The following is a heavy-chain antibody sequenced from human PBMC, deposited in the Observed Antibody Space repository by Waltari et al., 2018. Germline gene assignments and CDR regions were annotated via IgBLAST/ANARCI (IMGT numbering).Heavy chain of an antibody. J-gene: IGHJ4*02. CDR3: ARDRFRLTKWFGEPRGDY. CDR2: ISTYNGNT. CDR1: GYTFTSYG. Sequence: QVQLVQSGAEVKKPGASVKVSCKASGYTFTSYGISWVRQAPGQGLEWMGWISTYNGNTNYAQKLQGRVTMTTDTSTSTAYMELRSLGSDDTAVYYCARDRFRLTKWFGEPRGDYWGQGTLVTVSS. D-gene: IGHD3-10*01. V-gene: IGHV1-18*01.